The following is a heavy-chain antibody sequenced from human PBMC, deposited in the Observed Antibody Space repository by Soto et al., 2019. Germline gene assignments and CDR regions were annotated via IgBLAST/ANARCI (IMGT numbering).Heavy chain of an antibody. D-gene: IGHD1-1*01. Sequence: QVQLVESGGGLVQPGKSLRLSCVGSGFTFSTYGMNWVRQAPGKGLEWVAVISFDGSNQYYTESVKGQFTISRDNSKNTLYLQMRRLTSADTAVYYRAKGGNWNTNYGMDVWGQGTTVIVSS. V-gene: IGHV3-30*18. CDR3: AKGGNWNTNYGMDV. CDR1: GFTFSTYG. J-gene: IGHJ6*02. CDR2: ISFDGSNQ.